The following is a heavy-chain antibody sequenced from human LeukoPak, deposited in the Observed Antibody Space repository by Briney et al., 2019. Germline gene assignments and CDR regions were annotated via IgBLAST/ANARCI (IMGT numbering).Heavy chain of an antibody. D-gene: IGHD3-3*01. CDR1: GYTFTTYW. V-gene: IGHV5-10-1*01. J-gene: IGHJ4*02. CDR3: ARGEWLEDY. Sequence: GESLRISCQGSGYTFTTYWIGWVRQMPGKGLEWMGRIAPSDSYTNYSPSFQGHITISADKSISTAYLQWSSLKASDTAIYYCARGEWLEDYWGQGTLVTVSS. CDR2: IAPSDSYT.